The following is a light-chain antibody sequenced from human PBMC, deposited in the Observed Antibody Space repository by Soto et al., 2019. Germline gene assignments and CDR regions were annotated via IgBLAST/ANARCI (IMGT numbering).Light chain of an antibody. CDR3: PQDHIYPFT. J-gene: IGKJ3*01. CDR2: AAS. V-gene: IGKV1-6*01. Sequence: IQMTQSPSSLSASVGDRVTITCRASQGIRNNLGWYQQKPGKAPNLLIYAASSLQSGVPSRFSGSGSGTDFTLTISSLQPEDFAAYYCPQDHIYPFTFGPGTKVDIK. CDR1: QGIRNN.